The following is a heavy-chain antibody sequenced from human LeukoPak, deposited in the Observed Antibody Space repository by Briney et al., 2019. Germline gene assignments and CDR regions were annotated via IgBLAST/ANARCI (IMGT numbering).Heavy chain of an antibody. D-gene: IGHD3-9*01. Sequence: GGSLRLSCAASGFTFSSYEMNWVRQAPGKGLEWVSYISSSGSTIYYADSVKGRFTISRDNAKNSLYLQMNSLRAEDTAVYYCARDGGGPSSGNYDILTGYSDYWGQGTLVTVSS. CDR3: ARDGGGPSSGNYDILTGYSDY. J-gene: IGHJ4*02. V-gene: IGHV3-48*03. CDR2: ISSSGSTI. CDR1: GFTFSSYE.